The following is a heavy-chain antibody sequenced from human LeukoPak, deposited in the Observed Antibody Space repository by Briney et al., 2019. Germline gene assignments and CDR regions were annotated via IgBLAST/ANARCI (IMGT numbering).Heavy chain of an antibody. CDR2: IWYDGNKK. CDR1: GFTFSSYG. V-gene: IGHV3-33*01. Sequence: GTSLRLSCAASGFTFSSYGMHWVRQAPGKGLEWVAAIWYDGNKKYYADSVKGRFTVSRDNAKNSLYLQMNSLRAEDTAVYYCARDPGAFDIWGQGTMVTVSS. J-gene: IGHJ3*02. CDR3: ARDPGAFDI.